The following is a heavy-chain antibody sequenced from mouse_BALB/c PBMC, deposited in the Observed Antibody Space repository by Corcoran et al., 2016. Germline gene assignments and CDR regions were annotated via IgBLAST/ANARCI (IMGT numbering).Heavy chain of an antibody. CDR1: GYTFTNYG. CDR2: INTYTGEP. Sequence: QIQLVQSGPELKKPGETVKISCKASGYTFTNYGMNWVKQAPGKGLKWMGWINTYTGEPIYADDFKERFAFSLETSASTAYLQINNLKNEDMATYFCSREPYAMDFWGQGTSVTVSS. CDR3: SREPYAMDF. V-gene: IGHV9-1*02. J-gene: IGHJ4*01.